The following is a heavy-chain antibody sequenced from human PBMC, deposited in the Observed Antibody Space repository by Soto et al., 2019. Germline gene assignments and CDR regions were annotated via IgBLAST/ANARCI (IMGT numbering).Heavy chain of an antibody. J-gene: IGHJ6*02. D-gene: IGHD6-6*01. V-gene: IGHV6-1*01. Sequence: PSQTLSLTCAISGDSVSSNSAAWNWIRQSPSRGLEWLGRTYYRSKWYNDYAVSVKSRITINPDTSKNQFSLQLNSVTPEDTAVYYCARDLGIAARPDSYGMDVWGQGTTVTVSS. CDR1: GDSVSSNSAA. CDR2: TYYRSKWYN. CDR3: ARDLGIAARPDSYGMDV.